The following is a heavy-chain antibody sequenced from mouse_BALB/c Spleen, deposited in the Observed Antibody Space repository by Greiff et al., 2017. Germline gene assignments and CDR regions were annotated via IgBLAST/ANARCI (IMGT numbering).Heavy chain of an antibody. Sequence: VQGVESGPGLVQPSQSLSITCTVSGFSLTSYGVHWVRQSPGKGLEWLGVIWSGGSTDYNAAFISRLSISKDNSKSQVFFKMNSLQANDTAIYYCAREESSYWYFDVWGAGTTVTVSS. CDR3: AREESSYWYFDV. CDR2: IWSGGST. CDR1: GFSLTSYG. V-gene: IGHV2-2*02. J-gene: IGHJ1*01.